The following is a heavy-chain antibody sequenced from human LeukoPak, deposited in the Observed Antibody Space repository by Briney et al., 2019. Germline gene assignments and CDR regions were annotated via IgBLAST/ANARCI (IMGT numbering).Heavy chain of an antibody. J-gene: IGHJ6*03. CDR1: GFTFSSYA. CDR3: AKGGIFGVAGYYYYMDV. CDR2: ISGSGGST. Sequence: EGSLRLSCAASGFTFSSYAMSWVRQAPGKGLEWVSAISGSGGSTYYADSVKGRFTISRDNSKNTLCLQMNSLRAEDTAVYYCAKGGIFGVAGYYYYMDVWGKGTTVTVSS. D-gene: IGHD3-3*01. V-gene: IGHV3-23*01.